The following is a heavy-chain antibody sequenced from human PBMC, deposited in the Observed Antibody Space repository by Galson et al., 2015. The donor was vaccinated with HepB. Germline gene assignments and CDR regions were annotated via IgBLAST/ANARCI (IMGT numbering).Heavy chain of an antibody. Sequence: SLRLSCAASGFTFSNYWMNWVRQAPGKGLEWVANIKQDGSEKHYVESVEGRFTISRDNAKNSVDLQVSSLRAEDTAVYYCARASYGDWGGDAFDIWGQGTMVTVSS. CDR2: IKQDGSEK. CDR1: GFTFSNYW. CDR3: ARASYGDWGGDAFDI. J-gene: IGHJ3*02. V-gene: IGHV3-7*01. D-gene: IGHD4-17*01.